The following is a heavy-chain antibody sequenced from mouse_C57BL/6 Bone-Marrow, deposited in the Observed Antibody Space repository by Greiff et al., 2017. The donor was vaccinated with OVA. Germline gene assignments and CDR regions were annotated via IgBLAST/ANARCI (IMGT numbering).Heavy chain of an antibody. Sequence: QVQLKQPGAELVRPGTSVKLSCKASGYTFTSYWMHWVKQRPGQGLEWIGVIDPSDSYTNYNQKFKGKATLTVDTSSRTAYMQLSSLTSEDSAVYDCARRGNDYDVSLFAYWGQGTLVTVSA. V-gene: IGHV1-59*01. CDR2: IDPSDSYT. D-gene: IGHD2-4*01. J-gene: IGHJ3*01. CDR3: ARRGNDYDVSLFAY. CDR1: GYTFTSYW.